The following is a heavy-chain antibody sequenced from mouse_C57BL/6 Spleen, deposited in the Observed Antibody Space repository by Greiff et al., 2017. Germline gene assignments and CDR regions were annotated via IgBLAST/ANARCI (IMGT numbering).Heavy chain of an antibody. CDR3: ARGSYYYGSSGPSWFAY. V-gene: IGHV5-4*03. CDR1: GFTFSSYA. J-gene: IGHJ3*01. Sequence: EVKLVESGGGLVKPGGSLKLSCAASGFTFSSYAMSWVRQTPEKRLEWVATISDGGSYTYYPDNVKGRFTISRDNAKNNLYLQMSHLKSEDTAMYYCARGSYYYGSSGPSWFAYWGQGTLVTVSA. D-gene: IGHD1-1*01. CDR2: ISDGGSYT.